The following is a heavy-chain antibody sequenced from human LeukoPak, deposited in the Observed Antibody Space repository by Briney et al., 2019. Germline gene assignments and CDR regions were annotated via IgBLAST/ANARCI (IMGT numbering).Heavy chain of an antibody. CDR3: AKKYYDFWSGYYPFDY. J-gene: IGHJ4*02. CDR2: ISGSGGST. Sequence: GGSLRLSCAASGFTFSSYAMSWVRQAPGKGLEWVSAISGSGGSTYYADSVKGRFTFSRDNSKNTLYLQMNSLRAEDTAVYYCAKKYYDFWSGYYPFDYWGQGTLVTVSS. D-gene: IGHD3-3*01. CDR1: GFTFSSYA. V-gene: IGHV3-23*01.